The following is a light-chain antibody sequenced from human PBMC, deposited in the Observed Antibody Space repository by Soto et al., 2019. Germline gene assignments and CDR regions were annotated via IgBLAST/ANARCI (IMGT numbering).Light chain of an antibody. CDR1: QSVGSNY. CDR3: QQYGSSRWT. V-gene: IGKV3-20*01. CDR2: GAS. Sequence: EIVMTQSPGTLSLSPGERATPSCRASQSVGSNYLAWYQQNPGQAPRLLIYGASSRATGIPDRFSGSGSGTDFTLTISRLEPEDFAVYYCQQYGSSRWTFGQGTKVDI. J-gene: IGKJ1*01.